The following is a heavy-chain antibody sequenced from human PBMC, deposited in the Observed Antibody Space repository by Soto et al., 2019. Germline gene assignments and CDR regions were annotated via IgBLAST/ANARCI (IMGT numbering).Heavy chain of an antibody. CDR1: GYTFTSYA. D-gene: IGHD6-19*01. CDR2: INAGNGNT. V-gene: IGHV1-3*01. Sequence: QVQLVQSGAEVKKPGASVKVSCKASGYTFTSYAMHWVRQAPGQRLEWMAWINAGNGNTKYSQKFQGRVTITRDTSAGTDYRELSSLRSDDTAVYYCARVSGWYYFDYWGQGTLVTVSS. CDR3: ARVSGWYYFDY. J-gene: IGHJ4*02.